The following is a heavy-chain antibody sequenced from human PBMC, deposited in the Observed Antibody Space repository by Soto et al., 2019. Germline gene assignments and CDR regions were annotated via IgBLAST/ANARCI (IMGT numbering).Heavy chain of an antibody. CDR2: IYYSGST. J-gene: IGHJ4*02. Sequence: QVQLQESGPGLVKPSETLSLTCTVSGGSISSYYWSWIRQPPGKGLEWIGYIYYSGSTNYNPSLKSRVTISVDTSKNQFSLKLSSVTAADTAVYYCARRPAAGKGSSGWYPFDYWGQGTLVTVSS. CDR3: ARRPAAGKGSSGWYPFDY. D-gene: IGHD6-19*01. CDR1: GGSISSYY. V-gene: IGHV4-59*08.